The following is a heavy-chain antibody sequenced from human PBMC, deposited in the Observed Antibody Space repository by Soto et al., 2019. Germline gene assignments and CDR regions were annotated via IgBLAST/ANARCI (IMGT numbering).Heavy chain of an antibody. CDR1: GGSISSYY. J-gene: IGHJ4*02. Sequence: SETLSLTCTVSGGSISSYYWSWIRQPPGKGLEWIGYIYYSGSTNYNPSLKSRVTISVDTSKNQFSLKLNSVTAADTAVYYCAREGFGELSFDYWGQGTLVTVSS. CDR2: IYYSGST. D-gene: IGHD3-10*01. CDR3: AREGFGELSFDY. V-gene: IGHV4-59*01.